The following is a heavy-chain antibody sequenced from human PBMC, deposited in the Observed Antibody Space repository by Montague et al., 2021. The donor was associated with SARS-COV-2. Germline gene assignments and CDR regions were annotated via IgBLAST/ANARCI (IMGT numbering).Heavy chain of an antibody. CDR2: IDWDEDK. CDR1: GLSLRTSGMC. J-gene: IGHJ4*02. V-gene: IGHV2-70*11. Sequence: PPLVKPTQTLTLTCTFSGLSLRTSGMCVSWFSKLQGKAMEWLARIDWDEDKYYSTSLKIMLTISKENFNNQVALTMTNMDPVDTATYYCARISYGSGMGFDYWGQGTLVTVSS. D-gene: IGHD3-10*01. CDR3: ARISYGSGMGFDY.